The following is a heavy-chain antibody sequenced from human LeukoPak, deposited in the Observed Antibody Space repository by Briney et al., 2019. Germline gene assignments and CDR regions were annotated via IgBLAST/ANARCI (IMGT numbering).Heavy chain of an antibody. CDR1: GFTFSSYE. J-gene: IGHJ4*02. Sequence: GGSLRLSCAASGFTFSSYEMIWVRQAPGKGLEWVSYISSSGSTIYYADSVEGRFTTSRDNAKNSLYLQMNSLRAEDTAVYDCARASLPYFDYWGQGTLVTVSS. V-gene: IGHV3-48*03. CDR3: ARASLPYFDY. CDR2: ISSSGSTI.